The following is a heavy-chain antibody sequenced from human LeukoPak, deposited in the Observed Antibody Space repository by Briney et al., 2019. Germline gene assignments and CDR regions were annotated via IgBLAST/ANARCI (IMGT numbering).Heavy chain of an antibody. D-gene: IGHD6-19*01. Sequence: GGSLRLSCAASGFTFSSYWMSWVRQAPGKGLEWVANIKQDGREKYYVDSVKGRFTISRDNAKNSLYLQMNSLRAEDTAVYYCARDGSRYSSGWYVRGNFDYWGQGTLVTVSS. CDR2: IKQDGREK. CDR1: GFTFSSYW. J-gene: IGHJ4*02. CDR3: ARDGSRYSSGWYVRGNFDY. V-gene: IGHV3-7*01.